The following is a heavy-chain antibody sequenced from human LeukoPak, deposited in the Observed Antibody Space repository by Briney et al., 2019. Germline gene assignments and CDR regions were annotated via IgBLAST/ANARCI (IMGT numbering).Heavy chain of an antibody. J-gene: IGHJ5*02. V-gene: IGHV3-23*01. CDR1: GFTFSSYA. CDR3: ARGPVDSLNWFDP. Sequence: GGSLRLSCAASGFTFSSYAMSWVRQAPGKGLEWVSTVSGNGGITYYADSMKGRFTISRDNSKNTLFLQMNSLRAEDTAVYYCARGPVDSLNWFDPWGQGTLVTASS. CDR2: VSGNGGIT. D-gene: IGHD5-12*01.